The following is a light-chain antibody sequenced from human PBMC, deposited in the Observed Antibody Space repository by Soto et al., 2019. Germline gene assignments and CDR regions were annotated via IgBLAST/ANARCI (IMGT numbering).Light chain of an antibody. CDR1: QSVSSSY. CDR3: QQYGRLPIT. CDR2: GAS. Sequence: EIVLTQSPCTLSLSTGERATLSCRASQSVSSSYLAWYQQRPGQAPRLLIYGASSRATGIPDRFIGSGSGTDFTLTISRLEPEDFAVFYCQQYGRLPITFGQGTRLEIK. V-gene: IGKV3-20*01. J-gene: IGKJ5*01.